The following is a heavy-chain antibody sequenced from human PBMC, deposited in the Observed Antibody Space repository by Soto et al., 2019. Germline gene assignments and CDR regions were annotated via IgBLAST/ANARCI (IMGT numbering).Heavy chain of an antibody. Sequence: GGSLRLSCAASGFTFSSYGMHWVRQAPGKGLEWVAVISYDGSNKYYADSVKGRFTISRDNSKNTLYLQMNSLRAEDTAVYYCARGEYSGSSNTFWGQGTLVTVSS. CDR2: ISYDGSNK. CDR1: GFTFSSYG. J-gene: IGHJ4*02. CDR3: ARGEYSGSSNTF. D-gene: IGHD3-10*01. V-gene: IGHV3-30*03.